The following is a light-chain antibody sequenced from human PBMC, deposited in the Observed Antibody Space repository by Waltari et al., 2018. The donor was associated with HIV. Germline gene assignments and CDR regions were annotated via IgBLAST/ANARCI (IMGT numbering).Light chain of an antibody. J-gene: IGKJ3*01. CDR3: QQSYSTPG. V-gene: IGKV1-39*01. CDR2: AAS. CDR1: QSISSY. Sequence: DIQMIQSPSSLSVSVGDRVTITCRARQSISSYLNWYQQKPGKAPKLLIYAASSLQSGVPSRFSVSGSGTDFTLTISSLQPEDFATYYCQQSYSTPGFGPGTKVDIK.